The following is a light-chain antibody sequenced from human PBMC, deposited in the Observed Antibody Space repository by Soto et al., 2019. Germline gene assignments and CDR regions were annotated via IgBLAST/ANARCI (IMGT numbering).Light chain of an antibody. CDR3: SSHAGDGNFV. J-gene: IGLJ1*01. CDR2: EVA. Sequence: QSALNQPPSASGSPGQSITISCTGTSSDVVASNYVSWYRQYPGTPPQLVISEVAKRPSGVPDRFAGSKSANTDSLTVSGLQAEDESDYFCSSHAGDGNFVFGTGTKLTVL. V-gene: IGLV2-8*01. CDR1: SSDVVASNY.